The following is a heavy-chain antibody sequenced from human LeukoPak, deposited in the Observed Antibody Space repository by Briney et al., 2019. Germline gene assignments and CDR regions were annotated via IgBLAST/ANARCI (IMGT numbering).Heavy chain of an antibody. D-gene: IGHD3-22*01. V-gene: IGHV1-2*02. J-gene: IGHJ3*02. CDR1: GYTFTGYY. CDR2: INPNSGGT. Sequence: ASVKVSCKASGYTFTGYYMHWVRQAPGQGLEWMGWINPNSGGTNYAQKFQGRVTITADKSTSTAYMELSSLRSEDTAVYYCARDLTMIVVATRMGAFDIWGQGTMVTVSS. CDR3: ARDLTMIVVATRMGAFDI.